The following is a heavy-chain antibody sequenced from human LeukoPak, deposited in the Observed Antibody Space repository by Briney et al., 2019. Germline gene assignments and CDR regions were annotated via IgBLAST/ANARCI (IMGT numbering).Heavy chain of an antibody. CDR1: GGSISTYY. D-gene: IGHD3-10*01. CDR3: ARGTHLARGIGDYYYYYMDV. V-gene: IGHV4-59*12. CDR2: IYYSGST. J-gene: IGHJ6*03. Sequence: SETLSLTCTVSGGSISTYYWNWIRQPPGKGLEWIGCIYYSGSTNYNPSLKSRVTMSVDTSKNQFSLKLSSVTAADTAVYYCARGTHLARGIGDYYYYYMDVWGKGTTVTISS.